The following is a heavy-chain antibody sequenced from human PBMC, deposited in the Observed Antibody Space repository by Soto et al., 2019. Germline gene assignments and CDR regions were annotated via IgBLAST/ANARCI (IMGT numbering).Heavy chain of an antibody. D-gene: IGHD4-17*01. CDR1: GFTFSSYG. CDR3: ARARDYGDRCFDY. V-gene: IGHV3-33*01. J-gene: IGHJ4*02. Sequence: PGGSLRLSCAASGFTFSSYGMHWVRQAPGKGLEWVAVIWYDGSNKYYADSVKGRFTISRDNSKNTLYLQMNSLRAEDTAVYYCARARDYGDRCFDYWGQGTRVTVSA. CDR2: IWYDGSNK.